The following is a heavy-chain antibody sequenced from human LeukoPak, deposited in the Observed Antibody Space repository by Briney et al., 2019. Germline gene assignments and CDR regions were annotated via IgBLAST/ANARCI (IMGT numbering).Heavy chain of an antibody. CDR1: GFTFSSYA. J-gene: IGHJ3*02. CDR3: AREPDSSSEDDVFDI. Sequence: GGSLRLSCAASGFTFSSYAMNWVRQPPGKGLERVSSISGSSSYTYYADSVKGRFTISRDNAKNSLYLEMNSLGAEDMAVYYCAREPDSSSEDDVFDIWGQGTMVTVSS. D-gene: IGHD4-11*01. V-gene: IGHV3-21*01. CDR2: ISGSSSYT.